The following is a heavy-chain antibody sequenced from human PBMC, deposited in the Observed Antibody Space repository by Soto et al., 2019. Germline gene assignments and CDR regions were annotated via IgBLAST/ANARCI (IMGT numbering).Heavy chain of an antibody. Sequence: QVQLQESGPGLVKPSQTLSLTCTVSGGSISSGDYYWSWIRQPPGKGLEWIGYIYYSGSTYYNPSLKSRVTISVDTSKNQFARKLSSVTAADTAVYYCARVPMITFGGVIVLGWFDPWGQGTLVTVSS. D-gene: IGHD3-16*02. CDR2: IYYSGST. CDR3: ARVPMITFGGVIVLGWFDP. CDR1: GGSISSGDYY. J-gene: IGHJ5*02. V-gene: IGHV4-30-4*01.